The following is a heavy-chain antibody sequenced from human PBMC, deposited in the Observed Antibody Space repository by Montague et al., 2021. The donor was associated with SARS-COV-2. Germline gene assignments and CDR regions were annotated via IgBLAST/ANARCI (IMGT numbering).Heavy chain of an antibody. Sequence: CAISGDSVSTHSGDWVWMRQSPSRGLEWLGRTYYRSQWYNDYAVXLKTRITITPDTSKNLFSLQLRSVTPDDTAVYYCARMAVAPRPGAYYGMDVWGQGTTVTV. D-gene: IGHD6-6*01. J-gene: IGHJ6*02. CDR2: TYYRSQWYN. CDR1: GDSVSTHSGD. CDR3: ARMAVAPRPGAYYGMDV. V-gene: IGHV6-1*01.